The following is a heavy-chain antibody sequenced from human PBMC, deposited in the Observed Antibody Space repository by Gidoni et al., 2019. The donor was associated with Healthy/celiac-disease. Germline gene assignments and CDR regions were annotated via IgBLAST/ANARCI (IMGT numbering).Heavy chain of an antibody. J-gene: IGHJ4*02. CDR3: AMGTPASGFSFFND. CDR1: DYTLASAG. V-gene: IGHV1-18*01. CDR2: ISRHNGNT. Sequence: QVQLVQSGGEMRKIGASVTVSCQASDYTLASAGITWVRQAPGQGLEWMGWISRHNGNTNYARQLQGRVTFTTNTSANTAYLELRSLRSDDTAIYYCAMGTPASGFSFFNDWGQGTLVTVSS. D-gene: IGHD3-22*01.